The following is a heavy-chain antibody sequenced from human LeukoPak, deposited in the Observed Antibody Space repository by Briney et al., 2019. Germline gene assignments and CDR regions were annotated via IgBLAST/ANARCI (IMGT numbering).Heavy chain of an antibody. CDR1: GESFSGYY. CDR2: INHSGST. V-gene: IGHV4-34*01. CDR3: ARHSRTHYDILTGPYGGYFDY. D-gene: IGHD3-9*01. Sequence: SETLSLTCAVYGESFSGYYWSWIRQPPGKGLEWIGEINHSGSTNYNPSLKSRVTISVDTSKNQFSLKLSSVTAADTAVYYCARHSRTHYDILTGPYGGYFDYWGQRTLVIVSS. J-gene: IGHJ4*02.